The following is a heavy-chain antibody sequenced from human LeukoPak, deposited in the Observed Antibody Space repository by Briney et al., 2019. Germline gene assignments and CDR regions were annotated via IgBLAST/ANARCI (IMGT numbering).Heavy chain of an antibody. D-gene: IGHD5-18*01. V-gene: IGHV1-69*13. CDR2: IIPIFGTA. CDR3: ARTDTATSGIYYYYMDV. CDR1: GYTFTSYA. J-gene: IGHJ6*03. Sequence: GASVKVSCKASGYTFTSYAISWVRQAPGQGLEWMGGIIPIFGTANYAQKFQGRVTITADESTSTAYMELSSLRSEDTAVYYCARTDTATSGIYYYYMDVWGKGTTVTVSS.